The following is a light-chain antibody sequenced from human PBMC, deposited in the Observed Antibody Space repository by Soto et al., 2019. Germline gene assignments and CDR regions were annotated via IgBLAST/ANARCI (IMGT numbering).Light chain of an antibody. Sequence: EIVLTQSPGTLSLSPGERATLSCRASQIVGGDTLAWFQQRPGQAPRLVIYGASNRAAGIPDRFSGSGSRTDFTLTVSRLEPEDFAMYYCQQYHWAPDTFGQGTRLEMK. CDR1: QIVGGDT. V-gene: IGKV3-20*01. J-gene: IGKJ5*01. CDR3: QQYHWAPDT. CDR2: GAS.